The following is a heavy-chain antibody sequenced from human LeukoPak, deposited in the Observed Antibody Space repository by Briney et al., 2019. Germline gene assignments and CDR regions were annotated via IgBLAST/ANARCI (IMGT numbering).Heavy chain of an antibody. CDR3: AKDRVDFWSGYFFDY. CDR2: ISGSGGST. Sequence: GGSLRLSCAASGFTFSSYTMSWVRQAPGKGLEWVSAISGSGGSTYYADSVKGRFTISRDNSKNTLYLQMNSLRAEDTAVYYCAKDRVDFWSGYFFDYWGQGTLVTVSS. V-gene: IGHV3-23*01. D-gene: IGHD3-3*01. CDR1: GFTFSSYT. J-gene: IGHJ4*02.